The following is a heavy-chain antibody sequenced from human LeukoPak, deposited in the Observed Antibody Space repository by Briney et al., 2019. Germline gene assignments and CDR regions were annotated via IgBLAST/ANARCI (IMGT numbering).Heavy chain of an antibody. D-gene: IGHD3-16*02. Sequence: SETLSLTCTVSGGSISSGGYYWSWIRQHPGKGLEWIGYIYCSGSTYYNPSLKSRVTISVDTSKNQFSLKLSSVTAADTAVYYCARVPVTRPGAFDIWGQGTMVTVSS. CDR1: GGSISSGGYY. CDR3: ARVPVTRPGAFDI. J-gene: IGHJ3*02. CDR2: IYCSGST. V-gene: IGHV4-31*03.